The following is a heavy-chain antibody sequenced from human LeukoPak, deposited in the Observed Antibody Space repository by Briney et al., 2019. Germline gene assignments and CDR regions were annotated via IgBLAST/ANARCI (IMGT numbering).Heavy chain of an antibody. Sequence: PGRSLRLSCAASGFTFDDYAMHWVRQAPGKGLEWVSGISWNSGSIGYADSVKGRFTISRDNAKNSLYLQMNSLRAEDMALYYCAKGDYYDSSGSLEYWGQGTLVTVSP. D-gene: IGHD3-22*01. J-gene: IGHJ4*02. CDR2: ISWNSGSI. CDR1: GFTFDDYA. V-gene: IGHV3-9*03. CDR3: AKGDYYDSSGSLEY.